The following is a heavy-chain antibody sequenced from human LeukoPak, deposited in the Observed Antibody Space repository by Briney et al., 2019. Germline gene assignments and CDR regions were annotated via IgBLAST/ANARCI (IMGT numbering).Heavy chain of an antibody. CDR3: ARVAGVYTSGPVTY. V-gene: IGHV3-33*01. D-gene: IGHD6-19*01. Sequence: GGSLRLSCAASGFTFSTYGMYWVRQAPGKGLEWVAVIWYDGSNKYYADSVMGRFTISRDNSKNTLYLQMNSLRAEDTAVYYCARVAGVYTSGPVTYWGQGTLVTVSS. CDR2: IWYDGSNK. CDR1: GFTFSTYG. J-gene: IGHJ4*02.